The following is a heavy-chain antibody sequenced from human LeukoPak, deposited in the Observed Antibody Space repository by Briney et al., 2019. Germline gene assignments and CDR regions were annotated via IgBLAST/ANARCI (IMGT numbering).Heavy chain of an antibody. CDR1: GFTFSSYA. CDR2: ISSNGGST. J-gene: IGHJ3*02. V-gene: IGHV3-64*01. CDR3: ARAGIEYSSSDDAFDI. D-gene: IGHD6-6*01. Sequence: GGSLRLSCAASGFTFSSYAMHWVRQAPGKGLEYVSAISSNGGSTYYANSVKGRFTISRDNSKNTLYLQMGSLRAEDMAVYYCARAGIEYSSSDDAFDIWGQGTMVTVSS.